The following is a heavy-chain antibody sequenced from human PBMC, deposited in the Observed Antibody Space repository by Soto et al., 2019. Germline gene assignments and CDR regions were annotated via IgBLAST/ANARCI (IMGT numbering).Heavy chain of an antibody. Sequence: PGGSLRLSCSVSGFTFSAYWMHWVRQVPGTGLTWVSRISDDGSTATYADSVKGRFVISRANAKNSLYLEMNTLRADDSGLYYCARGPRVSSTGTGAHWGRGTLVTVSS. CDR1: GFTFSAYW. CDR3: ARGPRVSSTGTGAH. J-gene: IGHJ4*02. CDR2: ISDDGSTA. V-gene: IGHV3-74*01. D-gene: IGHD1-1*01.